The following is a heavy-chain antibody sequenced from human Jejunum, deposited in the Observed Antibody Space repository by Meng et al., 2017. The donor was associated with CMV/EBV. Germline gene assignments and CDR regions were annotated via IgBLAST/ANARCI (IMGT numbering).Heavy chain of an antibody. J-gene: IGHJ4*02. CDR2: VGYDGSGE. CDR1: FSRYG. V-gene: IGHV3-33*06. Sequence: FSRYGMHWVRQAPGKGLEWVAIVGYDGSGEEYGDSVKGRFTISRDNSKTSLYLQMNSLRPEDTAVYYCAKNRVSYTSSRALDYWGQGSQVTVSS. CDR3: AKNRVSYTSSRALDY. D-gene: IGHD2-2*02.